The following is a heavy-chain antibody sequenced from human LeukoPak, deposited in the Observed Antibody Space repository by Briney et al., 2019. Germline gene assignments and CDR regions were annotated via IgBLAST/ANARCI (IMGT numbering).Heavy chain of an antibody. CDR2: IIPLFGTA. V-gene: IGHV1-69*05. CDR3: ARGPYYYDSSGYGPVSDY. D-gene: IGHD3-22*01. Sequence: SSVKVSCMASGGTFSSYHLSGLRQAPGQGLECVVRIIPLFGTANYAQKLQGRVTLTTDESTSTAYMELSSLTAEDTAVYYCARGPYYYDSSGYGPVSDYWGQGTLVTVSS. CDR1: GGTFSSYH. J-gene: IGHJ4*02.